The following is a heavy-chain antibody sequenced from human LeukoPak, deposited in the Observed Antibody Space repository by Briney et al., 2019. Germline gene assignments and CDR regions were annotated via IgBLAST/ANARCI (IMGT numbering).Heavy chain of an antibody. Sequence: SETLSLTCTVSGGSISSSSYYWGWLRRPPGKGLEWIGSIYYSGSTYYNPSLKSRVTISVDTSKNQFTLKLSSVTAADTAVYYCARAYYDFWSGYQDAFDIWGQGTMVTVSS. D-gene: IGHD3-3*01. CDR1: GGSISSSSYY. CDR3: ARAYYDFWSGYQDAFDI. V-gene: IGHV4-39*06. J-gene: IGHJ3*02. CDR2: IYYSGST.